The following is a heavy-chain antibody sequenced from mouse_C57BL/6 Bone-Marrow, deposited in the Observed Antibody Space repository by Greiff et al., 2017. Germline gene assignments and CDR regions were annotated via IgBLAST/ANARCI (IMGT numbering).Heavy chain of an antibody. CDR3: ARSMGYGRALYYFDY. V-gene: IGHV1-69*01. Sequence: HVQLQQPGAELVRPGSSVKLSCTASGYTFTSYWMHWVKQRPGQGLEWIGEIDPSDSYTNYTQKFKGKSTLTVDKSSSTAYMQLSSLTSEDSAVYYCARSMGYGRALYYFDYWGQGTTLTVSS. J-gene: IGHJ2*01. CDR2: IDPSDSYT. CDR1: GYTFTSYW. D-gene: IGHD1-1*01.